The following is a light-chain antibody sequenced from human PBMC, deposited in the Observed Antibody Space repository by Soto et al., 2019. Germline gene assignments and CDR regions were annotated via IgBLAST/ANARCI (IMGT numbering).Light chain of an antibody. Sequence: DIQMAQYPSTQSGSVRPRVASTCRASQTISSWLAWYQQKPGKAPKLLIYKASTLKSGVPSRFSGSGSGTEFTLTISSLQPDDFATYYCQHYNSYSEAFGQGTKVDIK. CDR2: KAS. CDR1: QTISSW. J-gene: IGKJ1*01. CDR3: QHYNSYSEA. V-gene: IGKV1-5*03.